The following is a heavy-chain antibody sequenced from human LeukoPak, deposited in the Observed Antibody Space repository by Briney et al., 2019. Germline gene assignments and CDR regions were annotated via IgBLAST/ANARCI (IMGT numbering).Heavy chain of an antibody. Sequence: ASVKVSCKASGGTFSSYAISWVRQAPGQGPEWMGGIIPIFGTANYAQKFQGRVTITADESTSTAYMELSSLRSEDTAVYYCARERYYGSGSYFPFYFDYWGQGALVTVSS. CDR1: GGTFSSYA. J-gene: IGHJ4*02. D-gene: IGHD3-10*01. V-gene: IGHV1-69*13. CDR3: ARERYYGSGSYFPFYFDY. CDR2: IIPIFGTA.